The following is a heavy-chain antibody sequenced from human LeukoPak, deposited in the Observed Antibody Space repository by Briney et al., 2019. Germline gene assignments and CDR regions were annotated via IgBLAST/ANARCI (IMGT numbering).Heavy chain of an antibody. CDR1: GFTFSSYE. V-gene: IGHV3-48*03. CDR2: ISGSGDSI. Sequence: GGSLRLSCAASGFTFSSYEMNWVRQAPGKGLEWVSFISGSGDSIYYADSVKGRFPISRDNAKNSLYLKMNSLRAEDTAVYFCARDRWFDPRGQGTLVTVSS. CDR3: ARDRWFDP. J-gene: IGHJ5*02.